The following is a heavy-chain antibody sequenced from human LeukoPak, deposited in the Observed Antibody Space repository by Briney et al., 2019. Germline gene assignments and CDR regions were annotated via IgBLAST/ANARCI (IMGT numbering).Heavy chain of an antibody. D-gene: IGHD3-22*01. J-gene: IGHJ4*02. CDR1: GFTFSSYA. CDR2: ISGSGGST. CDR3: AKKQSYYYDSSALRGGGYFDY. V-gene: IGHV3-23*01. Sequence: GGSLRLSCAASGFTFSSYAMSWVRQAPGKGLERVSAISGSGGSTYYADSVKGRFTISRDNSKNTLYLQMNSLRAEDTAVYYCAKKQSYYYDSSALRGGGYFDYWGQGTLVTVSS.